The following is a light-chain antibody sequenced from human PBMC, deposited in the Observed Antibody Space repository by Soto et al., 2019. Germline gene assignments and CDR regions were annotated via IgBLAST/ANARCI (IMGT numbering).Light chain of an antibody. CDR2: AAF. J-gene: IGKJ2*01. CDR1: QSISNY. CDR3: QHSYSTLYT. Sequence: DIQLTQSPSSLSASVGDRVTITCRASQSISNYLNWYQQKPGKAPKLLIYAAFSLPSGVPARFSGGGSGTEFTLTISSLQPEDFATYYCQHSYSTLYTFGQGTKVEIK. V-gene: IGKV1-39*01.